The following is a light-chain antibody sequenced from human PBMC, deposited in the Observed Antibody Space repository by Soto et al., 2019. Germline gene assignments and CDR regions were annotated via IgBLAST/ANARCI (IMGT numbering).Light chain of an antibody. V-gene: IGKV3-20*01. CDR3: QQYGSSPLT. CDR1: QRVSSSY. J-gene: IGKJ4*01. Sequence: EIVLTQSPGTLSLSPGERATLSCRASQRVSSSYLAWYQQKTGQAPRLLIYGASSRATGVPDRFSGSGSGTDFTLTISRLDPEDFAVYYCQQYGSSPLTFGGGTKVDI. CDR2: GAS.